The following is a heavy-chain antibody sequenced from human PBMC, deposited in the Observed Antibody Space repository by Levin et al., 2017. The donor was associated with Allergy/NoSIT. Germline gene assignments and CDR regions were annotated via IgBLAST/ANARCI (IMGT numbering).Heavy chain of an antibody. Sequence: GSLRLSCAVYGGSFSGYYWSWIRQSPGKGLEWIGEINHSGSTNYNPSLKSRVTISVDTSKNQFSLKVSSVTAADTAVYYCARGCSGGSCYSLSYFYYMDVWGKGTTVTVSS. J-gene: IGHJ6*03. D-gene: IGHD2-15*01. CDR3: ARGCSGGSCYSLSYFYYMDV. CDR2: INHSGST. CDR1: GGSFSGYY. V-gene: IGHV4-34*01.